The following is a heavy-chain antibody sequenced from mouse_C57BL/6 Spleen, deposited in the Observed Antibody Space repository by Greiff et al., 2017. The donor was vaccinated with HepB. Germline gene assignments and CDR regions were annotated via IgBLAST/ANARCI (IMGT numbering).Heavy chain of an antibody. V-gene: IGHV7-3*01. CDR3: ARLPYTMVTTDAMDY. D-gene: IGHD2-2*01. J-gene: IGHJ4*01. Sequence: EVQGVESGGGLVQPGGSLSLSCAASGFTFTDYYMSWVRQPPGKALEWLGFIRNKANGYTTGYSASVKGRFTISRDNSQSILYLQMNALRAEDSATYYCARLPYTMVTTDAMDYWGQGTSVTVSS. CDR1: GFTFTDYY. CDR2: IRNKANGYTT.